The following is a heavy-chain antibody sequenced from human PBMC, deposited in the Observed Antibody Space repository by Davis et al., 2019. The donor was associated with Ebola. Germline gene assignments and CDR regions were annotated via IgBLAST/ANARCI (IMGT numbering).Heavy chain of an antibody. V-gene: IGHV4-61*01. CDR1: GGSVSSGSYY. CDR3: ARDRRGYRVGYYYYGMDV. J-gene: IGHJ6*02. D-gene: IGHD5-18*01. Sequence: SETLSLTCTVSGGSVSSGSYYWSWIRQPPGKGLEWIGYIYYSGSTNYNPSLKSRVTISVDTSKNQFSLKLSSVTAADTAVYYCARDRRGYRVGYYYYGMDVWGQGTTVTVSS. CDR2: IYYSGST.